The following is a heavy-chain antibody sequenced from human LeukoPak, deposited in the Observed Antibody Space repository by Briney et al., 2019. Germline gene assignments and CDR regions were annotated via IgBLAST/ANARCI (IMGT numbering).Heavy chain of an antibody. CDR1: GYTFTSYD. Sequence: GASVKVSCKASGYTFTSYDINWVRQATGQGLEWMAWMNFNNGNTGYAPKFQGRVTMTRNTSISTAYIELSSLRSEDTAVYYCARGPEYYYDSSGYYLKYAFDIWGQGTKVTVSS. V-gene: IGHV1-8*02. J-gene: IGHJ3*02. D-gene: IGHD3-22*01. CDR3: ARGPEYYYDSSGYYLKYAFDI. CDR2: MNFNNGNT.